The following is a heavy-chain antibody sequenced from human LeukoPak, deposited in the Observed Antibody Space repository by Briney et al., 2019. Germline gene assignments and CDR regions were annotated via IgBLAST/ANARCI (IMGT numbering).Heavy chain of an antibody. CDR3: GMSGDRVPLQDDVFDV. CDR2: IYPGDSGP. J-gene: IGHJ3*01. D-gene: IGHD1-26*01. V-gene: IGHV5-51*01. CDR1: GYSFTSYC. Sequence: GESLKISCKVSGYSFTSYCIGWVRQMPGNGLEWMGIIYPGDSGPTYSPSFQGQVTISVDKSINTAYLQWSSLQASDTAMYYCGMSGDRVPLQDDVFDVWGQGTMVTVST.